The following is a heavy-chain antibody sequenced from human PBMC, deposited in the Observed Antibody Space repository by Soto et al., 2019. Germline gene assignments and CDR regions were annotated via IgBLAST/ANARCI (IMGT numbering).Heavy chain of an antibody. CDR2: ISSNGGST. J-gene: IGHJ6*03. D-gene: IGHD2-2*01. CDR3: ATGYFSSTSCYGLGYPVYMDV. Sequence: GGFMRLSCAASGFTFSNYAMHWVRQAPGKGLEYVSAISSNGGSTYYANSVKGRFTISRDNSKNTLYLQMGSLRAEDMAVYYCATGYFSSTSCYGLGYPVYMDVWGKGTTVTVSS. V-gene: IGHV3-64*01. CDR1: GFTFSNYA.